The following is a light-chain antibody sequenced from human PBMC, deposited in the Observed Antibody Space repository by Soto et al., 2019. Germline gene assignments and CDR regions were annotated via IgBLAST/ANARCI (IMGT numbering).Light chain of an antibody. CDR2: CAF. J-gene: IGKJ2*01. CDR1: QSVSSIY. Sequence: EIVLTQSPGTLSLSPGESATLSCRARQSVSSIYLAWSQHKPGQAPRLLIYCAFSRDTGIPDRFSGSGSGTDFTLTISRLEPADFAVYYCQQYGSSPETFGQGTKLEIK. CDR3: QQYGSSPET. V-gene: IGKV3-20*01.